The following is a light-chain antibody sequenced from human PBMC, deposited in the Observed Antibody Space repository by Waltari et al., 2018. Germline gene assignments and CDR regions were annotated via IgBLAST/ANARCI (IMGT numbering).Light chain of an antibody. CDR1: NNDIGSYHY. CDR2: DVY. CDR3: ISYTGTRTLA. Sequence: QSALTQPASVSGSPGQSVTISCTGTNNDIGSYHYVSWYHQYPGKAPRLIVFDVYVRSLVFSKRFSGAKSGNTASLTISGLQTDDEADYYCISYTGTRTLAFGGGTRVTVL. J-gene: IGLJ2*01. V-gene: IGLV2-14*03.